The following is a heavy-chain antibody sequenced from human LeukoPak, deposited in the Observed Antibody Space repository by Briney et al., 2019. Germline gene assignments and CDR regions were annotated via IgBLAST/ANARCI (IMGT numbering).Heavy chain of an antibody. Sequence: ASVKVSCKASGYTFTGYYMHWVRQAPGQGLEWMGRINPNSGGTNYAQKFQGRVTMTRNTSISIAYMELSRLRSDDTAVYYCARDLFGVVIPSYGMDVWGQGTTVTVSS. CDR3: ARDLFGVVIPSYGMDV. V-gene: IGHV1-2*06. D-gene: IGHD3-3*01. CDR2: INPNSGGT. CDR1: GYTFTGYY. J-gene: IGHJ6*02.